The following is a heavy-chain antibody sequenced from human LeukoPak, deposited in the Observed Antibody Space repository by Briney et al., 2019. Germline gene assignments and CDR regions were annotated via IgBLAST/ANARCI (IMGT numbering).Heavy chain of an antibody. J-gene: IGHJ6*02. CDR3: ASQMLEWYGLDV. V-gene: IGHV4-34*01. Sequence: PSETLSLTCAVSGRSLTTYHWSWIRQSPGKGLEWIGEIKTSAITNYNPSLESRVTISVDTSKNQFSLNLRSVTAADAAVYYCASQMLEWYGLDVWGQGTTVTISS. CDR2: IKTSAIT. D-gene: IGHD3-3*01. CDR1: GRSLTTYH.